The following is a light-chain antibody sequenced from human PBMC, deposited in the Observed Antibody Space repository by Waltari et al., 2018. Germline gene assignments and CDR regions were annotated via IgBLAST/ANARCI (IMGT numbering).Light chain of an antibody. CDR3: QQYSSYSYT. CDR2: KAS. V-gene: IGKV1-5*03. CDR1: QSINTW. Sequence: DIQMTQSPSPLSESVGDRVTITCRASQSINTWLAWYQLKPGKAPKLLIYKASSLESGVPSRFSGSGSGTEFTLTINSLQPDDFATYFCQQYSSYSYTFGQGTKMEI. J-gene: IGKJ2*01.